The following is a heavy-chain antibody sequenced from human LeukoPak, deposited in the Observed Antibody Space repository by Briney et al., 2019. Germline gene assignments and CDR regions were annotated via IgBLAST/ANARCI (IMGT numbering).Heavy chain of an antibody. CDR2: IYYSGST. CDR3: ASQDERITMVRGVIRFDY. CDR1: GGSISSSSYY. V-gene: IGHV4-39*01. J-gene: IGHJ4*02. Sequence: PSETLSLTCTGSGGSISSSSYYWGWIRQPPGKGLEWIGSIYYSGSTYYNPSLKSRVTISVDTSKNQFSLKLSSVTAADTAVYYCASQDERITMVRGVIRFDYWGQGTLVTVSS. D-gene: IGHD3-10*01.